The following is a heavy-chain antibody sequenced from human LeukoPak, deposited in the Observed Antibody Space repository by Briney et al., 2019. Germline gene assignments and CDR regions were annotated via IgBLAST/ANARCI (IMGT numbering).Heavy chain of an antibody. Sequence: PGGSLRLSCAASGFTFSNAWMSWVRQAPGKGLEWVGRIKSKTDGGTTDYAAPMKGRFTISRDDSKNTLYLQMNSLKTEDTAVYYCTLGDFWSGYSNFDYWGQGTLVTVSS. CDR2: IKSKTDGGTT. CDR1: GFTFSNAW. D-gene: IGHD3-3*01. V-gene: IGHV3-15*01. J-gene: IGHJ4*02. CDR3: TLGDFWSGYSNFDY.